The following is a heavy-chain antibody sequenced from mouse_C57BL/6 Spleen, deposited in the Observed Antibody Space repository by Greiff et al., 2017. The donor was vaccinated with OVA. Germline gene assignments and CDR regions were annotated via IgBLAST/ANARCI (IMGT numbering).Heavy chain of an antibody. J-gene: IGHJ4*01. CDR3: ASITTVVATDAMDY. Sequence: QVQLQQPGAELVKPGASVKLSCKASGYTFTSYWMHWVKQRPGQGLEWIGLIHPNSGSTNYNEKFKSKATLTVDKSSSTAYMQLSSLTSEDSVVYYCASITTVVATDAMDYWGQGTSVTVSS. D-gene: IGHD1-1*01. V-gene: IGHV1-64*01. CDR2: IHPNSGST. CDR1: GYTFTSYW.